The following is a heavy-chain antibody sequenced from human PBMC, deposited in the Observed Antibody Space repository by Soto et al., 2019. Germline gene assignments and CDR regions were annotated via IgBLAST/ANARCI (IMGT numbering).Heavy chain of an antibody. CDR2: IFSSGST. J-gene: IGHJ4*02. D-gene: IGHD2-2*01. V-gene: IGHV4-59*01. Sequence: TLSLTCTVSGDSISSFYWTWIRQPPGKGLEWVGYIFSSGSTNYNPSLKSRVTISVDTSENQFSLKLTSVTAADTAVYYCARVGYCSSTPCWPIGYFEYWGQGTLVTVSS. CDR3: ARVGYCSSTPCWPIGYFEY. CDR1: GDSISSFY.